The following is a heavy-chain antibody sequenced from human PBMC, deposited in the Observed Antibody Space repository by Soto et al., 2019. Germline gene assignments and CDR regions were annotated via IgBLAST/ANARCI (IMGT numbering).Heavy chain of an antibody. V-gene: IGHV3-30*18. CDR1: GFTFSSYG. D-gene: IGHD6-19*01. CDR3: AKDRNLQGIAVAGIGY. J-gene: IGHJ4*02. Sequence: QVQLVESGGGVVQPGRSLRLSCAASGFTFSSYGMHWVRQAPGKGLEWVAVISYDGSNKYYADSVKGRFTISRDNSKNTLYLQMNSLRAEDTAVYYCAKDRNLQGIAVAGIGYWGQGTLVTVSS. CDR2: ISYDGSNK.